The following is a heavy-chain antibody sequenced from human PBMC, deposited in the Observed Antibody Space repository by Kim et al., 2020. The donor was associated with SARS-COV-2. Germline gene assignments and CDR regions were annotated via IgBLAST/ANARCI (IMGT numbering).Heavy chain of an antibody. CDR1: GFTFTDHV. Sequence: GGSLRLSCVASGFTFTDHVMSWVRQVPGKGLEWVSGISWNGGTTYYADSVKGRFTISRDNAKNSLYLQMNSLRADDTSLYYCASAPRKGLYPPFDYWSQG. V-gene: IGHV3-20*04. D-gene: IGHD2-8*01. J-gene: IGHJ4*02. CDR3: ASAPRKGLYPPFDY. CDR2: ISWNGGTT.